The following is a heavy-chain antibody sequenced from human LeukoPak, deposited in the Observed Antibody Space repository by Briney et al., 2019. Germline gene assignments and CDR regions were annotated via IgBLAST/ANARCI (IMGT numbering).Heavy chain of an antibody. J-gene: IGHJ4*02. CDR3: ARGTDYGVYHYDY. CDR2: MNPNSGNT. Sequence: WASVKVSCKASGYTFTSYDINWVRQATGQGLEWMGWMNPNSGNTGYAQKFQGRVTITRNTSISTAYMELSSLRSDDTAVYYCARGTDYGVYHYDYWGQGTLVTVSS. D-gene: IGHD4-17*01. CDR1: GYTFTSYD. V-gene: IGHV1-8*03.